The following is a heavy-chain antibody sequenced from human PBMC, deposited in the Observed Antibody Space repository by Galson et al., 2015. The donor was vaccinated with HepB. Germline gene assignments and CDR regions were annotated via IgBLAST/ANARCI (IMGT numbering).Heavy chain of an antibody. V-gene: IGHV3-30*18. CDR2: ISYDGSNK. CDR1: GFTFSSYG. D-gene: IGHD3-3*01. Sequence: SLRLSCAASGFTFSSYGMHWVRQAPGKGLEWVAVISYDGSNKYYADSVKGRFTISRDNSKNTLYLQMSSLRAEDTAVYYCAKFPLRREKGVVDAFDIWGQGTMVTVSS. J-gene: IGHJ3*02. CDR3: AKFPLRREKGVVDAFDI.